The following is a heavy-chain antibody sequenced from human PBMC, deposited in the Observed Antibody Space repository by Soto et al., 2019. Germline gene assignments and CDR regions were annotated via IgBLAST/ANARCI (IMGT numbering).Heavy chain of an antibody. CDR3: ARDLLYCSGGSCYSGGSDY. Sequence: VKVSCKASGYTFTGYYMHWVRQAPGQGLEWMGWINPNSGGTNYAQKFQGWVTMTRDTSISTAYMELSRLRSDDTAVYYCARDLLYCSGGSCYSGGSDYWGQGTLVTVSS. D-gene: IGHD2-15*01. CDR2: INPNSGGT. CDR1: GYTFTGYY. V-gene: IGHV1-2*04. J-gene: IGHJ4*02.